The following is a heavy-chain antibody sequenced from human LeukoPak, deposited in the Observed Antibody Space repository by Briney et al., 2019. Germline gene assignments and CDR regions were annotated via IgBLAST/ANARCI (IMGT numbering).Heavy chain of an antibody. D-gene: IGHD3-22*01. V-gene: IGHV3-30*02. CDR1: GFTFSRYG. Sequence: GGSLRLSCAASGFTFSRYGMHWVRQAPGKGLEWVAFIRYDGTNKYSADSVKGRFTISRDNSKNTLYLQMNSLRAEDTAVYYCAKTDYYDSSGYHDYWGQGTLVTVSS. CDR3: AKTDYYDSSGYHDY. CDR2: IRYDGTNK. J-gene: IGHJ4*02.